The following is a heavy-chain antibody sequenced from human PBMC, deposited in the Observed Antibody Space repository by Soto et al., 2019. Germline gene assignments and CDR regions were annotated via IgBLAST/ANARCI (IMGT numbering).Heavy chain of an antibody. V-gene: IGHV4-31*03. Sequence: SETLSLTCTVSGGSISSGGYYWSWIRQHPGKGLEWIGYIYYSGSTYYNPSLKSRVTISVDTSKNQFSLKLSSVTAADTAVYYCARERVDGNWFDPWGQGTLVTVSS. D-gene: IGHD3-9*01. CDR3: ARERVDGNWFDP. CDR1: GGSISSGGYY. CDR2: IYYSGST. J-gene: IGHJ5*02.